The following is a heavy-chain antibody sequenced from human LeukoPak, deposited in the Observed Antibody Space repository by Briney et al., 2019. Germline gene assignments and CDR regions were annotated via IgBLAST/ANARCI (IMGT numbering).Heavy chain of an antibody. CDR1: GGSISSSTSY. D-gene: IGHD2-15*01. J-gene: IGHJ6*02. V-gene: IGHV4-39*01. Sequence: PSETLSLTCTVSGGSISSSTSYWGWIRQPPGKGLEWIGSIYYSGSTYYNPSLKSRVTMSVDTSKNQFSLNLSSVTAADTAVYYCARTPQGSYSSMDVWDQGTTVTVSS. CDR2: IYYSGST. CDR3: ARTPQGSYSSMDV.